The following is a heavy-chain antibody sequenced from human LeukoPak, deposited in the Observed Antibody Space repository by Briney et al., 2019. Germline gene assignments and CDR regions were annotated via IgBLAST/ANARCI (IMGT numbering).Heavy chain of an antibody. CDR2: MYYSGAT. V-gene: IGHV4-59*01. CDR1: GGSISNYY. J-gene: IGHJ4*02. CDR3: ARASSSAWYADY. Sequence: SETLSLTCTVSGGSISNYYWSWIRQAPGKGLEWIGYMYYSGATNYNPSLKSRVTTSVDTAKNQFSLKLSSVTAADTAVYYCARASSSAWYADYWGQGTLVIVSS. D-gene: IGHD6-19*01.